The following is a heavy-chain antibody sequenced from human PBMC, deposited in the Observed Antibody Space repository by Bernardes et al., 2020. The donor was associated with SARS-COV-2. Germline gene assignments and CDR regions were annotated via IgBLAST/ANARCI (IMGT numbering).Heavy chain of an antibody. V-gene: IGHV3-23*01. CDR2: INNSGGET. D-gene: IGHD2-2*01. J-gene: IGHJ4*02. Sequence: GGSLRLSCAASGFTFSNYAMTWVRQAPGKWLEWVSTINNSGGETYYADSVKGRCTISRDNSKNTLYLQMSSLRAEDTAIYYCAREIPVIGPSFDYLGQGTLVTDSS. CDR3: AREIPVIGPSFDY. CDR1: GFTFSNYA.